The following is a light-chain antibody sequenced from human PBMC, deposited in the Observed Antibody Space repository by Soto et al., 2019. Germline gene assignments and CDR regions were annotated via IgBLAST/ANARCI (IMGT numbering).Light chain of an antibody. Sequence: DIQMTQSPSSLSASAGDRGTITCRASQSMNNYVNWYQQKPGKAPQLLIYAASSLQSGVPPRFSGRGSGTDFTLAISSLQPEDFATYYCQQSYSTPYTFGQGTKLEI. V-gene: IGKV1-39*01. CDR3: QQSYSTPYT. J-gene: IGKJ2*01. CDR2: AAS. CDR1: QSMNNY.